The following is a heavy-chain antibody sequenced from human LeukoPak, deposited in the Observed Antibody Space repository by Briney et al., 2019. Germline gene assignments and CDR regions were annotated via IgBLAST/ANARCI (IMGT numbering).Heavy chain of an antibody. CDR1: GVTLSTYA. CDR2: ISSSGSGDNT. V-gene: IGHV3-23*01. D-gene: IGHD3-22*01. J-gene: IGHJ4*02. CDR3: ANLRDSSGYYAQ. Sequence: GGSLRLSCAASGVTLSTYAMSWARQAPGKGLEWVSGISSSGSGDNTYYADSVKGRFTISRDKSDNTLYLQMNSLRAEDTAVYYCANLRDSSGYYAQWGQGTLVTVSS.